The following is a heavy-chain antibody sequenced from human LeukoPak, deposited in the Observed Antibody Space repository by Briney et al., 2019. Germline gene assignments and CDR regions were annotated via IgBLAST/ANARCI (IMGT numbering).Heavy chain of an antibody. V-gene: IGHV1-2*02. CDR1: GYTFTGYY. D-gene: IGHD1-26*01. J-gene: IGHJ4*02. CDR3: ARAKLPRRFVSGSYSLLSDY. CDR2: INPNSGGT. Sequence: ASVKVSCKTSGYTFTGYYMHWVRQAPGQGLEWMGWINPNSGGTNYAQKFQGRVTMTRDTSISTAYMELSRLRSDGTAVYYCARAKLPRRFVSGSYSLLSDYWGQGTLVTVSS.